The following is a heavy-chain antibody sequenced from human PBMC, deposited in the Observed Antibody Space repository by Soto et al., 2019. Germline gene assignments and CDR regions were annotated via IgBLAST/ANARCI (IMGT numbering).Heavy chain of an antibody. CDR3: ARDPYYYDSSGYFDY. CDR2: ISYDGSNK. J-gene: IGHJ4*02. D-gene: IGHD3-22*01. Sequence: TGGALGPSCAASGLTFRRYAMHRVRPGPGKGLEWVAVISYDGSNKYYADSVKGRFTISRDNSKNTLYLQMNSLRAEDTAVYYCARDPYYYDSSGYFDYWGQGTLVTVSS. V-gene: IGHV3-30-3*01. CDR1: GLTFRRYA.